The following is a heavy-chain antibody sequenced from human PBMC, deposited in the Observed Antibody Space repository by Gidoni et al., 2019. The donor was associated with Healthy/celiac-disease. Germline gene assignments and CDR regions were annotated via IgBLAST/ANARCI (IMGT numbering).Heavy chain of an antibody. J-gene: IGHJ6*02. V-gene: IGHV3-21*01. CDR3: ARDRPRSTSYRNYLNYYGMDV. D-gene: IGHD2-2*01. CDR1: GFTFSSYS. CDR2: ISSSSSYI. Sequence: EVQLVSSGGGLVKPGGSLRLSCAASGFTFSSYSMNWVRQAPGKGLEWVSSISSSSSYIYYADSVKGRFTISRDNAKNSLYLQMNSLRAEDTAVYYCARDRPRSTSYRNYLNYYGMDVWGQGTTVTVSS.